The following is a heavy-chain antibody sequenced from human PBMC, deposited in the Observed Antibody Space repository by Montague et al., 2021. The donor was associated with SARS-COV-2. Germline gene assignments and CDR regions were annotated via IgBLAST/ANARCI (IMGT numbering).Heavy chain of an antibody. V-gene: IGHV4-34*01. CDR2: INHGGST. D-gene: IGHD3-10*01. CDR1: GGSFSGYY. CDR3: ARLRDGVVPSPILGVGPYYSYDYMDV. Sequence: SETLSLTCAAYGGSFSGYYWNWIRQPPGKGLEWIGEINHGGSTKYSPSLKSRLTISADTSKNQFSLKLTSVAAADTAVYYCARLRDGVVPSPILGVGPYYSYDYMDVWGRGTTVTVSS. J-gene: IGHJ6*03.